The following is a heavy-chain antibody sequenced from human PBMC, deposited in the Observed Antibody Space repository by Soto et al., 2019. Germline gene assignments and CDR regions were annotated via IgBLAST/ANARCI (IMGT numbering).Heavy chain of an antibody. Sequence: QVQLVQSGAEVKKPGASVKVSCRTSGYTFTHYYIHWVRQAPGQGVEWLGIINPASGSTNYAQKFQGRVTLTMDTSTTTVYKELSGLRAEDTAIFYCARDLAAGDHWGQGTLVTVSS. CDR1: GYTFTHYY. V-gene: IGHV1-46*01. CDR2: INPASGST. D-gene: IGHD6-13*01. J-gene: IGHJ4*02. CDR3: ARDLAAGDH.